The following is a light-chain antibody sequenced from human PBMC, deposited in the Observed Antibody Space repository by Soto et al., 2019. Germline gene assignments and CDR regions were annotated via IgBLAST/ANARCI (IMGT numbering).Light chain of an antibody. CDR3: SSFTTSYFYV. CDR1: GSDIGAYNY. V-gene: IGLV2-14*01. Sequence: QSVLTQPASVSGSPGQSITISCTGSGSDIGAYNYVSWYQQHPGKAPKLLIHGVTRRPSGVSSRFSASKSAYTASLTISGLQAEEEANYYCSSFTTSYFYVFGPGTKATVL. CDR2: GVT. J-gene: IGLJ1*01.